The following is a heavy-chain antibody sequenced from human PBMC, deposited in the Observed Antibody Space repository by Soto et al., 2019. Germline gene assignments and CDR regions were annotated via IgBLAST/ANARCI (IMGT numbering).Heavy chain of an antibody. CDR2: MYNSGST. CDR3: ARAPSSSWKNYSYYYGMDV. Sequence: SETLSLTCTVSGGSIKIYYWSWIRQPPGKGLEWIGYMYNSGSTNYNPYLKSRVTISVDTSEKQISQKLSSVTDADTAVYYCARAPSSSWKNYSYYYGMDVWGQGTTVTVSS. J-gene: IGHJ6*02. D-gene: IGHD2-2*01. CDR1: GGSIKIYY. V-gene: IGHV4-59*01.